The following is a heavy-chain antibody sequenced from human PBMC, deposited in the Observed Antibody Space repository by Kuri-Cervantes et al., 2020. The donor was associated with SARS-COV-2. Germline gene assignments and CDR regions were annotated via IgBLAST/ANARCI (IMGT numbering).Heavy chain of an antibody. CDR1: GFTFSDYY. CDR3: ARGIPSYQNYYYYYMDV. D-gene: IGHD2-2*01. CDR2: ISSSGGSI. Sequence: GESLKISCAASGFTFSDYYLTWIRQAPGKGLEWVSYISSSGGSIFYADSVKGRFTISRDNAKNSLYLQMNSLRAEDTAVYYCARGIPSYQNYYYYYMDVWGKGTTVTVSS. J-gene: IGHJ6*03. V-gene: IGHV3-11*04.